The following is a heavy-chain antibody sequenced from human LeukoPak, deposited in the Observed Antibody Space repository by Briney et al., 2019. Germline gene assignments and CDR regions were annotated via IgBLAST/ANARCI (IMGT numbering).Heavy chain of an antibody. Sequence: PSETLSLTCAVSGGSVRDHYWSWIRQPPGKGLEWIAEIHHSGTTKYNPSLQSRVTISMDTSKNQFSLKLNSVTAADTAVYYCSSHVSAAAGGRRGPGTLVTISA. CDR3: SSHVSAAAGGR. V-gene: IGHV4-34*01. J-gene: IGHJ4*02. CDR1: GGSVRDHY. CDR2: IHHSGTT. D-gene: IGHD6-13*01.